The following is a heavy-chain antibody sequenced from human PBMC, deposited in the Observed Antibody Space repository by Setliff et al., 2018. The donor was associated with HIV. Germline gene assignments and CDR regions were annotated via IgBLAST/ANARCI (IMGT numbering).Heavy chain of an antibody. CDR3: ARIRGVIADASDI. Sequence: GASVKVSCKASGYTFTNYAINWVRQAPGQGLEWMGGIIPVYGTPKYAQKMQGRVTITAIESTRTAYMELTSLRSDDTAVYYCARIRGVIADASDIWGQGTMVT. J-gene: IGHJ3*02. CDR1: GYTFTNYA. CDR2: IIPVYGTP. V-gene: IGHV1-69*13. D-gene: IGHD3-10*01.